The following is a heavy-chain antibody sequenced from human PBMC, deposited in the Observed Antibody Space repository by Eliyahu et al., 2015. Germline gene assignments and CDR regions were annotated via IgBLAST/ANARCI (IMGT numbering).Heavy chain of an antibody. D-gene: IGHD3-3*01. Sequence: QVQLQESGPGLVKPSQTLSLTCTVSGGSISSGXSYWSWIRQPPGKGLEWIGYIYYSXSTHYNXSLKSRVTISVDTSKNQFSXKLSSVTAAXTAVXYCXRAIRFLEWLFPGAFDIWGQGTMVTVSS. CDR3: XRAIRFLEWLFPGAFDI. J-gene: IGHJ3*02. CDR1: GGSISSGXSY. CDR2: IYYSXST. V-gene: IGHV4-30-4*01.